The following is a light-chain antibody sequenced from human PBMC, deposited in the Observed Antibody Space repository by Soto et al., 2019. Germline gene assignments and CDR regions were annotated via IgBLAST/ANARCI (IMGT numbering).Light chain of an antibody. CDR2: EVY. CDR3: SSFTTNSTWV. Sequence: QSVLTQPASVSGSPGQSITIPCTGTSSDIGGYEYVSWYQQFPGKAPKLMIYEVYSRPPGVSNRFSGSKSGNTASLTISGLQFEDEGDYYCSSFTTNSTWVFGGGTKLTVL. V-gene: IGLV2-14*01. J-gene: IGLJ3*02. CDR1: SSDIGGYEY.